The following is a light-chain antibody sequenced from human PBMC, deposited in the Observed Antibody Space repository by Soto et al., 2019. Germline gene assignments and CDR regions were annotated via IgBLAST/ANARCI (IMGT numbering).Light chain of an antibody. CDR3: SSYTSSSPLDVP. Sequence: QSALTQPASVSGSPGQSITISCTGTTSDIGSYDFVSWYQQYPGKAPKLIIYDVTFRPSGVSNRFSGSKSGNTASLTISGLQAEDEADYYCSSYTSSSPLDVPFGAGTKLTVL. V-gene: IGLV2-14*01. CDR2: DVT. J-gene: IGLJ3*02. CDR1: TSDIGSYDF.